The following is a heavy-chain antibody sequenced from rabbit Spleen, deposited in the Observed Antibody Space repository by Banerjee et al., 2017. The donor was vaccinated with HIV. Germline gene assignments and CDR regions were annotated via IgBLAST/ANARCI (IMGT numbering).Heavy chain of an antibody. CDR3: ARDAGSGPYIDDYFSL. D-gene: IGHD8-1*01. CDR1: GFSFDSGYV. Sequence: QEQLVESGGGPTQPEGSLTLTCTVSGFSFDSGYVTCWARQAPGKGLVWIACINSYTGRPVYASCSKGPFTNSKSASTPVTLRMSSLTVADTAAYFCARDAGSGPYIDDYFSLWGRGTLVSVS. V-gene: IGHV1S45*01. J-gene: IGHJ4*01. CDR2: INSYTGRP.